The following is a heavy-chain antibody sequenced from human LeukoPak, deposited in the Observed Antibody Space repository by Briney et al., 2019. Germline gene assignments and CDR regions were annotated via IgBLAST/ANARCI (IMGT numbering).Heavy chain of an antibody. D-gene: IGHD3-3*01. V-gene: IGHV3-21*01. J-gene: IGHJ4*02. Sequence: PGGSLRLSCAASGFTFSSYSMNWVRQAPGKGLEWVSSISSSSSYIYYADSVKGRFTISRDNAKNSLYLQMNSLRAEDTAVYYCAVDYGYWSAYYSDSRMTPKRGGQGTLVTVSS. CDR1: GFTFSSYS. CDR3: AVDYGYWSAYYSDSRMTPKR. CDR2: ISSSSSYI.